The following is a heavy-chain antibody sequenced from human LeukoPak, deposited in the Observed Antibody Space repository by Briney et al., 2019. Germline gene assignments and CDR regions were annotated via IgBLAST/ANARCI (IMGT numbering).Heavy chain of an antibody. V-gene: IGHV1-18*01. Sequence: ASVKVSCKASGYTFTSYGISWVRQAPGQGLEWMGWISAYNGNTNYAQKLQGRVTMTTDTSTSTAYMELRSLRSDDTAVYYCARALLAVAAPLFDPWGQGTLVTVSS. D-gene: IGHD6-19*01. CDR2: ISAYNGNT. CDR3: ARALLAVAAPLFDP. CDR1: GYTFTSYG. J-gene: IGHJ5*02.